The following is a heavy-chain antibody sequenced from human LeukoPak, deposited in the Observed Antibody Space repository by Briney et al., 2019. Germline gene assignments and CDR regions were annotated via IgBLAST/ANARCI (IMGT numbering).Heavy chain of an antibody. V-gene: IGHV3-30-3*01. Sequence: GGSLRLSCAASGFTFSSYAMHWVRQAPGKGLEWVAVISYDGSNKYYADSVKGRFTISRDNSKNTLYLQMNSLRAEDTAVYYCARGGGYYDSSGYSTVFDYWGQGTLVTVSS. CDR3: ARGGGYYDSSGYSTVFDY. J-gene: IGHJ4*02. CDR1: GFTFSSYA. CDR2: ISYDGSNK. D-gene: IGHD3-22*01.